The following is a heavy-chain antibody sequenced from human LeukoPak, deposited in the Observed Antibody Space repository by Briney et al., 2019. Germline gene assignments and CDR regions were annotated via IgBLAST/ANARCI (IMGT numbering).Heavy chain of an antibody. CDR3: ARASPTPYCSSTSCYFDY. CDR2: IYYSGST. CDR1: SGSISSGGYY. J-gene: IGHJ4*02. D-gene: IGHD2-2*01. Sequence: SETLSLTCTVSSGSISSGGYYWSWIRQHPGKGLEWIGYIYYSGSTYYNPSLKSRVTISVDTSKNQFSLKLSSVTAADTAVYYCARASPTPYCSSTSCYFDYWGQGTLVTVSS. V-gene: IGHV4-31*03.